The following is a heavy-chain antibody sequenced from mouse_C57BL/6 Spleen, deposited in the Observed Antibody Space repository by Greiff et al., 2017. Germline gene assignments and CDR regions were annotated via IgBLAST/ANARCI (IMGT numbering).Heavy chain of an antibody. V-gene: IGHV1-59*01. CDR3: ARSSVGSRDAMDY. CDR2: IAPSDSYS. J-gene: IGHJ4*01. CDR1: GYTFTSYW. D-gene: IGHD1-1*01. Sequence: QVQLQQPGAELVRPGTSVKLSCKASGYTFTSYWMHWVKQRTGQGLEWIGVIAPSDSYSNDNQKFKGKATLTVARSSCPAYMQLNILTSEDSAVYYCARSSVGSRDAMDYWGQGTSVTVPS.